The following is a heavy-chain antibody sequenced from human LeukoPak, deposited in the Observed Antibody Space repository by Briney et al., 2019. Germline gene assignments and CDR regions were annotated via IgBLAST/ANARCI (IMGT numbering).Heavy chain of an antibody. D-gene: IGHD5-18*01. CDR3: ARRGEAMDPFDY. CDR2: IYPGDSDT. V-gene: IGHV5-51*01. CDR1: GYGFTSYW. J-gene: IGHJ4*02. Sequence: GESLKISCKDSGYGFTSYWIGWVRQMPGKGLEWMGIIYPGDSDTRYSPSFQGQVTISADKSINTAYLQWSSLKASDTAIYYCARRGEAMDPFDYWGQGTLVTVSS.